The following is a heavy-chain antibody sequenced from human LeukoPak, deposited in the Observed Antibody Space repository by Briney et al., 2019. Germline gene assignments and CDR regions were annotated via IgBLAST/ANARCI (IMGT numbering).Heavy chain of an antibody. CDR1: GGSISSSSYY. J-gene: IGHJ5*02. V-gene: IGHV4-39*01. CDR3: ARGIDSSSWYNWFDP. Sequence: SETLSLTCTVSGGSISSSSYYWGWIRQPPGKGLEWIGSIYYSGSTYYNPSLKSRVTISVDTSKNQFSLKLSSVTAADTAVYYCARGIDSSSWYNWFDPWGQGTQVTVSS. D-gene: IGHD6-13*01. CDR2: IYYSGST.